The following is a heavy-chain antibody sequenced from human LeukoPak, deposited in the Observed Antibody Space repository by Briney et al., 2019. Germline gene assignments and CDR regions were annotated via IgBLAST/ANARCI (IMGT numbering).Heavy chain of an antibody. CDR2: IYTSGST. V-gene: IGHV4-59*10. D-gene: IGHD6-19*01. CDR1: GGSFSGYY. CDR3: ASLARHGGLVLDY. J-gene: IGHJ4*02. Sequence: PSETLSLTCAVYGGSFSGYYWSWLRQPAGKGLEWIGRIYTSGSTNYNPSLKSRVTISVETSKNQFSLKLSSVTAADTAVYYCASLARHGGLVLDYWGQGTLVTVSS.